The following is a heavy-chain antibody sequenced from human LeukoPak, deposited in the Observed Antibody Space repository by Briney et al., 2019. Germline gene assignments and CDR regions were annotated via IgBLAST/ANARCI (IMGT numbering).Heavy chain of an antibody. D-gene: IGHD1-14*01. CDR2: IYTSGSI. CDR1: GGSISSGSYY. J-gene: IGHJ4*02. V-gene: IGHV4-61*02. Sequence: SETLSLTCTASGGSISSGSYYWSWIRQPAGKGLEWIGRIYTSGSINYNPSLKSRVTISVDTSKNQFSLKLSSVTAADTAVYYCASSGFGIRTDDYWGQGTLVTVSS. CDR3: ASSGFGIRTDDY.